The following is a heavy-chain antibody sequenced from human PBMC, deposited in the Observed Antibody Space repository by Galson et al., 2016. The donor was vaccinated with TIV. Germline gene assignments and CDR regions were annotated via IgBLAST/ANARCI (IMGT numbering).Heavy chain of an antibody. CDR2: IWYDGTNT. CDR1: GFTFSSFG. V-gene: IGHV3-33*01. J-gene: IGHJ4*02. D-gene: IGHD4-23*01. Sequence: SLRLSCAASGFTFSSFGMHWVRQAPGKGLEWVALIWYDGTNTYYADSVKGRFTISRDNSKNTLYVQMNSLRAEDTAVFYCARAPVYGGNFGGTGETHSYYFHYWGQGTLVTVSS. CDR3: ARAPVYGGNFGGTGETHSYYFHY.